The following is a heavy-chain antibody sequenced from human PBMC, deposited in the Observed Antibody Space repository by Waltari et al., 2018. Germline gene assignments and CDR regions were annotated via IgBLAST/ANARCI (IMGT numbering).Heavy chain of an antibody. CDR2: MNPNSGNT. CDR3: ARGRDTRLLGPRGRWFDP. D-gene: IGHD2-21*02. CDR1: GYTFTSYD. V-gene: IGHV1-8*01. J-gene: IGHJ5*02. Sequence: QVQLVQSGAEVKKPGASVKVSCKASGYTFTSYDINWVRQATGQGLEWMGWMNPNSGNTGYAQKFQGRVTMTRNTSISTAYMELSSLRSEDTAVYYCARGRDTRLLGPRGRWFDPWGQGTLVTVSS.